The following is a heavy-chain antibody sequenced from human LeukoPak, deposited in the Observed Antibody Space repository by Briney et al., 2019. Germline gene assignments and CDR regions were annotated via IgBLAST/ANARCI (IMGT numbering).Heavy chain of an antibody. D-gene: IGHD3/OR15-3a*01. V-gene: IGHV1-69*13. CDR2: IIPIFGTA. CDR1: GGTFSSYA. Sequence: SVKVSCKASGGTFSSYAISWVRQAPGQGLEWMGGIIPIFGTANYAQKFQGRVTITADESTSTAYMELSSLRSEDTAVYYCARWPRYDFWSGYSGGFDYWGQGTLVTVSS. J-gene: IGHJ4*02. CDR3: ARWPRYDFWSGYSGGFDY.